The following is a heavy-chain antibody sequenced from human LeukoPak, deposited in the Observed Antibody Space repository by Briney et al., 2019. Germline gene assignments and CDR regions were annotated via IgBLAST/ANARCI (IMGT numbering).Heavy chain of an antibody. V-gene: IGHV3-21*01. D-gene: IGHD2-21*01. CDR2: ISSSSSYI. J-gene: IGHJ4*02. CDR1: GFTSSSYR. CDR3: ARDLYSQY. Sequence: GGSLRLSRADSGFTSSSYRMNWVRQAPGTGLEWVSSISSSSSYIYYADSVKGRFTISRDIAKNSLYLQMNSLRAEDTAVYYCARDLYSQYWGQGTLVAVSS.